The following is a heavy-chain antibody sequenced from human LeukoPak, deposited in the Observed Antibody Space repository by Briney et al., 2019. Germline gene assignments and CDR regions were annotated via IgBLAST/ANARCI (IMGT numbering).Heavy chain of an antibody. Sequence: GGSLRLSCAASGFTFSSYWMHWVRQAPGKGLVWVSRINSDGSSTSYADSVKGRFTISRDNAKNTLYLQMNSLRAEDTAVSYCARETQGDGYKRGAFDTWGQGTMVTVSS. V-gene: IGHV3-74*01. D-gene: IGHD5-24*01. J-gene: IGHJ3*02. CDR1: GFTFSSYW. CDR2: INSDGSST. CDR3: ARETQGDGYKRGAFDT.